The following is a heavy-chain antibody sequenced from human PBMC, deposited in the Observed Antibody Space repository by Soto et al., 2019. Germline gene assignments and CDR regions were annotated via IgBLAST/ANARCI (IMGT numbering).Heavy chain of an antibody. CDR3: ARDVIGSSWTNWFDP. J-gene: IGHJ5*02. D-gene: IGHD6-13*01. Sequence: SETLSLTCAVSGGSISSYYWSWIRQPAGKGLEWIGRIYTSGSTNYNPSLKSRVTMSVDTSKNQFSLKLSSVTAADTAVYYCARDVIGSSWTNWFDPWGQGTLVTVSS. V-gene: IGHV4-4*07. CDR1: GGSISSYY. CDR2: IYTSGST.